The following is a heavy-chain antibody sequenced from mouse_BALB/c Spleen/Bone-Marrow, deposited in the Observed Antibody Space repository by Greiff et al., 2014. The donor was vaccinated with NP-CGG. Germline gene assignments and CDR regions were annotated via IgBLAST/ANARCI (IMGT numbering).Heavy chain of an antibody. Sequence: EVQLVESGGGPVQPGGSLKLSCAASRFDFSRYWMTWVRQAPGKRLEWIGEINPASSTINYTPSLKDKFIISRDNAKNTLYLQMSKVRSEDTALYYCAGDGYYGWIAYWGQGTLVTVSA. CDR2: INPASSTI. CDR1: RFDFSRYW. V-gene: IGHV4-1*02. D-gene: IGHD2-3*01. CDR3: AGDGYYGWIAY. J-gene: IGHJ3*01.